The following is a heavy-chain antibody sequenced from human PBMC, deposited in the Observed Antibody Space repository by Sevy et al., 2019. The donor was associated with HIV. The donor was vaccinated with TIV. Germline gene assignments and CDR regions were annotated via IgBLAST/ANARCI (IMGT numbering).Heavy chain of an antibody. J-gene: IGHJ4*02. CDR1: GDSVSSNSAA. CDR2: TYYRSKWYN. D-gene: IGHD4-17*01. CDR3: ARERYDYGDYGQYFDY. Sequence: QSQTLSLTCAISGDSVSSNSAAWNWIRQSPSRGLEWLGRTYYRSKWYNDYAVSVKSRITINPDTSKNQFSLQLNSVTPEDTTVYYCARERYDYGDYGQYFDYWGQGTLVTVSS. V-gene: IGHV6-1*01.